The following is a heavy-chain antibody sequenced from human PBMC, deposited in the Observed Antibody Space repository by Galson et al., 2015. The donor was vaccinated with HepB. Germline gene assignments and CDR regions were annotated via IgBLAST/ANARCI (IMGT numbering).Heavy chain of an antibody. CDR3: ARDRGYYYDSSGYSGRDY. CDR1: GFTFSSYS. V-gene: IGHV3-48*01. D-gene: IGHD3-22*01. J-gene: IGHJ4*02. Sequence: SLRLSCAASGFTFSSYSMNWVRQAPGKGLEWVSYISSSSSTIYYADSVKGRFTISRDNAKNSLYLQMNSLRAEDTAVYYCARDRGYYYDSSGYSGRDYWGQGTLVTVSS. CDR2: ISSSSSTI.